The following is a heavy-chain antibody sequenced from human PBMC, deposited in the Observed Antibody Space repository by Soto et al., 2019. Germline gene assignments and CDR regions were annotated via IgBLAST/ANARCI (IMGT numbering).Heavy chain of an antibody. CDR3: ARVPLNAKSSSSWYYFDY. Sequence: QVQLQESGPGLVKPSGTLSLTCAVSGGSISSSNWWSWVRQPPGKGLEWIGEIYHSESTNFNPSLKSRVTISVDKSTNQFSLKLSSVTAADTAVYYCARVPLNAKSSSSWYYFDYWGQGTLVTVSS. D-gene: IGHD6-13*01. CDR2: IYHSEST. V-gene: IGHV4-4*02. CDR1: GGSISSSNW. J-gene: IGHJ4*02.